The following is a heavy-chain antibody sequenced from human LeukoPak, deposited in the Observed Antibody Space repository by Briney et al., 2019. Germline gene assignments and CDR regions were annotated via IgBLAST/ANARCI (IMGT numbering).Heavy chain of an antibody. D-gene: IGHD1-26*01. CDR3: AKGGKWDVTPFDY. Sequence: GGSLRLSCAASTFTFSDYHMSWIRQAPGKGLEWISYISNSGSTIYYADSVKGRFTISRDNAKNSLYLQTNSLRAEDTAVYYCAKGGKWDVTPFDYWGQGTLVTVSS. CDR1: TFTFSDYH. V-gene: IGHV3-11*01. CDR2: ISNSGSTI. J-gene: IGHJ4*02.